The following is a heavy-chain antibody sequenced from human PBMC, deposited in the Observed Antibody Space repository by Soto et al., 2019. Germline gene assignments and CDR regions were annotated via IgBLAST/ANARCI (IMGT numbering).Heavy chain of an antibody. Sequence: GGSLRLSCAASGFTFRNYPMNWVRQAPDRGLEWVALISFDGNNRDYADSVRGRFTVSRDNSKNTLHLQMNSLRPEDTAIYYCAQLLGGSYAFEIWGQGTRVTVSS. CDR1: GFTFRNYP. CDR2: ISFDGNNR. D-gene: IGHD1-26*01. CDR3: AQLLGGSYAFEI. V-gene: IGHV3-30-3*01. J-gene: IGHJ3*02.